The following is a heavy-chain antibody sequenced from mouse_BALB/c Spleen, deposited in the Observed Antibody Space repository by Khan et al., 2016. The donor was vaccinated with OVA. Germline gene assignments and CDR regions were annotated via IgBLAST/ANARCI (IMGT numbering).Heavy chain of an antibody. CDR1: GFSLISYG. CDR3: TRDQGGFGYGAWFAY. V-gene: IGHV2-9*02. Sequence: QVQLKQSGPGLVAPSQSLSITCTVSGFSLISYGIHWVRQPPGKGLEWLGVIWAAGGTSYNSALTSRLSITKDNSKSQVLLQMNSLQTDDTAVYYCTRDQGGFGYGAWFAYWGQGTLVTVSA. D-gene: IGHD2-2*01. CDR2: IWAAGGT. J-gene: IGHJ3*01.